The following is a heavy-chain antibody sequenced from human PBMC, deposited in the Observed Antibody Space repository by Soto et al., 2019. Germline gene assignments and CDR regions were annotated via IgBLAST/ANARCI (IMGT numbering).Heavy chain of an antibody. V-gene: IGHV1-69*13. J-gene: IGHJ4*02. D-gene: IGHD3-22*01. CDR3: ARGVHYYDSSGPYFDY. Sequence: SVKVSCKASGGTFSSYAISWVRQAPGQGLEWMGGIIPIFGTANYAQKFQGRVTITADESTSTAYMELSSLRSEDTAVYYCARGVHYYDSSGPYFDYWGQGTLVTVS. CDR1: GGTFSSYA. CDR2: IIPIFGTA.